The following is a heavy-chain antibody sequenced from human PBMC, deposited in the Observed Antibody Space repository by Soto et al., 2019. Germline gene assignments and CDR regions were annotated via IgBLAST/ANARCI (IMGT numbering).Heavy chain of an antibody. CDR2: IKQDGSET. D-gene: IGHD3-16*01. J-gene: IGHJ2*01. CDR1: GFTFSTYW. CDR3: ERGDGGDL. V-gene: IGHV3-7*01. Sequence: EVQLVESGGGLVQPGGSLRLSCAASGFTFSTYWMSWVRQAPGKGLEWVANIKQDGSETYYVDSVKGRFTISRDNAKNSLYLQMNSLSAEDTAVYYCERGDGGDLWGRGTLVTVSS.